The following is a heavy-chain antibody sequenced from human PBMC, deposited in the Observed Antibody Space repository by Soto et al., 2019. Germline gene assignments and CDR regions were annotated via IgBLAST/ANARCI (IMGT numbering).Heavy chain of an antibody. CDR3: AKDRDTSGWAAYYFDY. V-gene: IGHV3-23*01. Sequence: GSLRLSCAASGFTFSNHAMHWVRQAPEKGLEWVAFISASGGSTYYADSVKGRFTISRDNSKNTLYLQMNSLGAEDTALYYCAKDRDTSGWAAYYFDYWGQGTLVTVSS. CDR2: ISASGGST. CDR1: GFTFSNHA. J-gene: IGHJ4*02. D-gene: IGHD6-19*01.